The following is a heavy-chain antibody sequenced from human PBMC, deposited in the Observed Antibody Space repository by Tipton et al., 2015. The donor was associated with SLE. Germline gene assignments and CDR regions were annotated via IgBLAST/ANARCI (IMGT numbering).Heavy chain of an antibody. Sequence: TLSLTCAVYGGSFSGYYWSWIRQPPGKGLEWIGEINHSGSTNYNPSLKSRVTISVDTSKNQFSLKLSSVTAADTAVYYCARSMVGGNYFDYWGQGTLVTVSS. CDR3: ARSMVGGNYFDY. D-gene: IGHD2-15*01. CDR2: INHSGST. V-gene: IGHV4-34*01. J-gene: IGHJ4*02. CDR1: GGSFSGYY.